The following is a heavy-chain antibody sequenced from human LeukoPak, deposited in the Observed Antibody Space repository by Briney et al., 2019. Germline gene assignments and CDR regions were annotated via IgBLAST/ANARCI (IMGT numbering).Heavy chain of an antibody. J-gene: IGHJ4*02. D-gene: IGHD2-15*01. Sequence: ASVKVSCKASGYTFTSYGFSWVRQAPGQGLEWMGIINPSGGSTSYAQKFQGRVTMTRDTSTSTVYMELSSLRSEDTAVYYCARVGMVVATFDYWGQGTLVTVSS. CDR2: INPSGGST. CDR1: GYTFTSYG. V-gene: IGHV1-46*01. CDR3: ARVGMVVATFDY.